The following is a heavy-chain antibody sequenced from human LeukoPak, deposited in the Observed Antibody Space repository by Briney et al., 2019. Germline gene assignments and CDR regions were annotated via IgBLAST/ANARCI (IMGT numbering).Heavy chain of an antibody. J-gene: IGHJ4*02. CDR3: ATAAYGISGSLDY. Sequence: GGSLRLSCAASGFTFSSYEMNWVRQAPGQGLECVSVTYSGGTTYYADSVKGRFTISRDNSKNTLYLQMNSLRAEDTAVYYCATAAYGISGSLDYWGQGTLVTVSS. CDR1: GFTFSSYE. D-gene: IGHD3-22*01. CDR2: TYSGGTT. V-gene: IGHV3-53*01.